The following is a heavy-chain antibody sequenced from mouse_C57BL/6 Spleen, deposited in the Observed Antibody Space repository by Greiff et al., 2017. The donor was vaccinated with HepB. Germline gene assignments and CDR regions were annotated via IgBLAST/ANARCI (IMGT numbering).Heavy chain of an antibody. Sequence: QVQLQQSGAELVRPGSSVKLSCKASGYTFTSYWMHWVKQRPIQGLEWIGNIDPSDSETHYNQKFKDKATLTVDKSSSTAYMQLSSLTSEDSAVYYCASLYCSNAYWGQGTLVTVSA. CDR2: IDPSDSET. CDR3: ASLYCSNAY. D-gene: IGHD2-5*01. V-gene: IGHV1-52*01. J-gene: IGHJ3*01. CDR1: GYTFTSYW.